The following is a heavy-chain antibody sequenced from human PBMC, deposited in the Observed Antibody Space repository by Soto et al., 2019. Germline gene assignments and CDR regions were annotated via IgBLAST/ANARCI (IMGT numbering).Heavy chain of an antibody. Sequence: QVQLQESGPRLVKPSETLSLTCTVSGGSVASDNDYWSWIRQPPGRGLEWIGFISYSGRPNYNPSLESRVTISIDTSKNQFSLKLTSLTAADTAVYYCAKWDLRRAFEVWGQGTMVSVSS. CDR1: GGSVASDNDY. CDR3: AKWDLRRAFEV. V-gene: IGHV4-61*01. J-gene: IGHJ3*01. CDR2: ISYSGRP. D-gene: IGHD1-26*01.